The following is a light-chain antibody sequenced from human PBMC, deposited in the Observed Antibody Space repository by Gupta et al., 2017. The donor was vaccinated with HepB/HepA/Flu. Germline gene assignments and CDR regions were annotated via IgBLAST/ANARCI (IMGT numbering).Light chain of an antibody. V-gene: IGKV1-27*01. Sequence: DIQMTQSPSSLSASVGDRVTITCRASQGVNNNLAWYQQKPGQVPKLLIYAASTLESGVPSRFSGSGSGTDFTLTISSLQPEDVGIYYCQKENSSPFTFGRGTKVDIK. J-gene: IGKJ3*01. CDR2: AAS. CDR3: QKENSSPFT. CDR1: QGVNNN.